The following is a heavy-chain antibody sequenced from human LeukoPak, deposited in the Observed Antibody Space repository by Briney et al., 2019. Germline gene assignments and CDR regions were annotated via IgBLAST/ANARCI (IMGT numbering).Heavy chain of an antibody. J-gene: IGHJ4*02. CDR3: ARQTGSGLFILP. CDR1: GGSISSSSYY. Sequence: ASETLSLTCTVSGGSISSSSYYWGWIRQPPGKGLEWIGSIYYSGSTYYNPSLKSRVTISVDTSKNQFSLRLTSVTAADTAVYYCARQTGSGLFILPGGQGTLVTVSS. CDR2: IYYSGST. D-gene: IGHD3/OR15-3a*01. V-gene: IGHV4-39*01.